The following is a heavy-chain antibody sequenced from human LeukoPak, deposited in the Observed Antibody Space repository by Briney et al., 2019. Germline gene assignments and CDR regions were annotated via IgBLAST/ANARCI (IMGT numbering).Heavy chain of an antibody. CDR2: INHSGST. CDR3: ARRLGGTPFYYYYYYMDV. V-gene: IGHV4-39*07. D-gene: IGHD6-19*01. Sequence: SETLSLTCAVSGASISGSGYYSGWIRQPPGKGLEWIGEINHSGSTNYNPSLKSRVTISVDTSKNQFSLKLSSVTAADTAVYYCARRLGGTPFYYYYYYMDVWGKGTTVTISS. J-gene: IGHJ6*03. CDR1: GASISGSGYY.